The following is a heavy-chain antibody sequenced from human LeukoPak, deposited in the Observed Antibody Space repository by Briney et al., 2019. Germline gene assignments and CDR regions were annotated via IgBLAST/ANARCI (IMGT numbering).Heavy chain of an antibody. D-gene: IGHD1-26*01. CDR2: VYYSGST. Sequence: SETLSLTCTVSCDSITTYYWSWIRQPPGKGLECIGYVYYSGSTTYNPSLRSRVTISVDPPKDQFSLKLTSVTAADTAVYYCARASGSHYVLFFFDYWGQGTLVTVSS. CDR3: ARASGSHYVLFFFDY. J-gene: IGHJ4*02. V-gene: IGHV4-59*01. CDR1: CDSITTYY.